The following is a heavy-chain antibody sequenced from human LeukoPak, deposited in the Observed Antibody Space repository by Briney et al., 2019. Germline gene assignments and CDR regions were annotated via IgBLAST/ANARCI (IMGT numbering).Heavy chain of an antibody. CDR2: IYYSGST. D-gene: IGHD6-19*01. CDR3: ASSSGWYQAFDI. V-gene: IGHV4-59*01. Sequence: PSETLSLTCTVSGGSISSYYWSWIRRPPGKGLEWIGYIYYSGSTNYNPSLKSRVTISVDTSKNQFSLKLSSVTAADTAVYYCASSSGWYQAFDIWGQGTMVTVSS. CDR1: GGSISSYY. J-gene: IGHJ3*02.